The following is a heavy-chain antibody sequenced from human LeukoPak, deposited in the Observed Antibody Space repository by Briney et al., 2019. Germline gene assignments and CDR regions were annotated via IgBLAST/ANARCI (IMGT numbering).Heavy chain of an antibody. CDR2: INPNSGDT. CDR3: ASDGTGATRSYYYYYMDV. D-gene: IGHD1-26*01. CDR1: GYTFTGYY. J-gene: IGHJ6*03. Sequence: GASVKVSCKASGYTFTGYYMHWVRQAPGQGLEWMGWINPNSGDTNYAQKFQGRVTMTRDTSISTAYMELSRLRSDDTAVYYCASDGTGATRSYYYYYMDVWGKGTTVTVSS. V-gene: IGHV1-2*02.